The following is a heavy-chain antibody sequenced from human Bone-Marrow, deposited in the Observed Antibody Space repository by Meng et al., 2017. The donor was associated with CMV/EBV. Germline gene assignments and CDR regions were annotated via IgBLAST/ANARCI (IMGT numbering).Heavy chain of an antibody. V-gene: IGHV3-30*04. CDR2: ISYDGSNK. CDR1: GFTFSSYA. CDR3: ARTIVVVPKYYYYGMDV. Sequence: GESLKISCAASGFTFSSYAMHWVRQAPGKGLEWVAVISYDGSNKYYADSVKGRFTISRDNSRNTVFLQMNSLRPEDTAVYYCARTIVVVPKYYYYGMDVWGQGTTVTVSS. D-gene: IGHD2-2*01. J-gene: IGHJ6*02.